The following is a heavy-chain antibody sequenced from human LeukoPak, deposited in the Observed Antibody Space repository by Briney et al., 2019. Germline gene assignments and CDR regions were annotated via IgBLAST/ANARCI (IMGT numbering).Heavy chain of an antibody. CDR1: GFTFSSYW. Sequence: GGSLRLSCAASGFTFSSYWMSWVRQAPGKGLEWVANIKQDGSEKYYVDSVKGRFTISRDNAKNSLYLQMNSLRAEDTAVYYCARKWGGYSYGLDYWGQGTLVTVSS. CDR2: IKQDGSEK. D-gene: IGHD5-18*01. CDR3: ARKWGGYSYGLDY. V-gene: IGHV3-7*01. J-gene: IGHJ4*02.